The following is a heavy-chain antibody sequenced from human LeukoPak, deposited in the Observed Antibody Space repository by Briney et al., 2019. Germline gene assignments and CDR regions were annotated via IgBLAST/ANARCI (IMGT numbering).Heavy chain of an antibody. Sequence: SETLSLTCTVSGGSISSYYWSWIRQPPGKGLEWIGYIYTSGSTNYNPSLKSRVTISVDTSKNQFSLKLSSVTAADTAVYYCARQSASVYYDFWSGYSPFDPWSQGTLVTVSS. CDR3: ARQSASVYYDFWSGYSPFDP. CDR1: GGSISSYY. D-gene: IGHD3-3*01. CDR2: IYTSGST. V-gene: IGHV4-4*09. J-gene: IGHJ5*02.